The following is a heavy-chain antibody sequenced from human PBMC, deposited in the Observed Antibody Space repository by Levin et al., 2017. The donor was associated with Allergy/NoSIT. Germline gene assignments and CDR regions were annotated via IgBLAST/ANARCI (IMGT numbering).Heavy chain of an antibody. V-gene: IGHV4-59*08. CDR1: GGSIYSYF. J-gene: IGHJ6*02. CDR2: IYYTGST. Sequence: SSETLSLTCSVSGGSIYSYFWSWIRQPPGKGLEWIGYIYYTGSTKYNPSLKSRVTISVDTPKNQFSLKLTSVTAADTAVYYCTRHRNQLPPPGSLDVWGQGTTVTVSS. CDR3: TRHRNQLPPPGSLDV. D-gene: IGHD2-2*01.